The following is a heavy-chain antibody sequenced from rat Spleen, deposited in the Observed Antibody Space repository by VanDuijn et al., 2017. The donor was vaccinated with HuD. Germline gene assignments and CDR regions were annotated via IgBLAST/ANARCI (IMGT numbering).Heavy chain of an antibody. V-gene: IGHV5S23*01. CDR3: ARPTTGIPFNY. CDR1: GFTFSDFD. Sequence: EVRLVESGGGLVQPGRSLKLSCAASGFTFSDFDMTWVRQAPTKGLEWVASISPSGGSTYYRDSVKGRFTISRDNAKNTLYLQVDSLRSEDTAIYYCARPTTGIPFNYWGQGVMVTVSS. CDR2: ISPSGGST. D-gene: IGHD1-9*01. J-gene: IGHJ2*01.